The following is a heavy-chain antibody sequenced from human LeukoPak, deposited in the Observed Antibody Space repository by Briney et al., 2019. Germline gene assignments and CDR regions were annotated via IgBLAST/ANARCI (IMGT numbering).Heavy chain of an antibody. CDR2: ISSSGTTI. D-gene: IGHD2-15*01. CDR3: ARLYCSGGSCSVWDAFDI. V-gene: IGHV3-11*04. J-gene: IGHJ3*02. Sequence: PGGSLRLSCAASGFTFSDYYMSWIRQAPGKGLEWLSYISSSGTTIYYADSVKGRFTISRDNAKNSLYLQMNSLRAEDTAVYYCARLYCSGGSCSVWDAFDIWGQGTMVTVSS. CDR1: GFTFSDYY.